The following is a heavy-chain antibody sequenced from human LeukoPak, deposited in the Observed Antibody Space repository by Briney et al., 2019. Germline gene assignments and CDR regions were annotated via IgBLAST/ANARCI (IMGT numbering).Heavy chain of an antibody. CDR3: ARVGSYDYVWGSYRLDYFDY. D-gene: IGHD3-16*02. CDR2: IFYSGST. V-gene: IGHV4-59*01. J-gene: IGHJ4*02. Sequence: SETLSLTCTVSGGSISSYYWSWFRKPPGKGLEWIGYIFYSGSTNYNPSLKSRVTISVDTSKNQFSLKLSSVTAADTAVYYCARVGSYDYVWGSYRLDYFDYWGQGTLVTVSS. CDR1: GGSISSYY.